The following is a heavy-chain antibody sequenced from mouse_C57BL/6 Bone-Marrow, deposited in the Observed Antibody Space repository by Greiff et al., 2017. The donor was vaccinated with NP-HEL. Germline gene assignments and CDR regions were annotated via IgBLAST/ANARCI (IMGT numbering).Heavy chain of an antibody. V-gene: IGHV5-15*01. CDR3: ARSEDWYFDV. CDR2: ISNLAYSI. Sequence: EVQLVESGGGLVQPGGSLKLSCAASGFTFSDYGMAWVRQAPRKGPEWVAFISNLAYSIYYADTVTGRFTISRENAKNTLYLEMSSLRSEDTAMYYCARSEDWYFDVWGTGTTVTVSS. J-gene: IGHJ1*03. CDR1: GFTFSDYG.